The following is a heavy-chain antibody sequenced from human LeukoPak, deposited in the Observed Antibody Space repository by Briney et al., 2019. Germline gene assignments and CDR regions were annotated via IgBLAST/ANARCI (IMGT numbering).Heavy chain of an antibody. J-gene: IGHJ1*01. CDR1: GGSISSSSYY. Sequence: PETLSLTCTVSGGSISSSSYYWVWLRQPPGKGLEWIGSIYCSGSTYYNPSLKSRGTISVDTSKNQFSLKMSSVTAADTAVYYCARHRYDSSGYYYRAEYFQHWGQGTLVTVSS. CDR3: ARHRYDSSGYYYRAEYFQH. D-gene: IGHD3-22*01. CDR2: IYCSGST. V-gene: IGHV4-39*01.